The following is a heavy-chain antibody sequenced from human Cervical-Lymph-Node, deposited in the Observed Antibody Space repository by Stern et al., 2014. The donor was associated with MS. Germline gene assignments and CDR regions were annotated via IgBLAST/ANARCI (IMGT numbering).Heavy chain of an antibody. CDR2: IKPLFVTT. Sequence: QVQLVQSGAEVKKPGSSMKVSCETSGGPFSTIELSWLRQAPGQGLEWLGGIKPLFVTTYAAPKVEGRVTIIADESTSTVHMELTSLRSEDSAVYYCVRDQGGIAGSWGQGTLVTVSS. CDR1: GGPFSTIE. D-gene: IGHD1-26*01. J-gene: IGHJ4*02. V-gene: IGHV1-69*01. CDR3: VRDQGGIAGS.